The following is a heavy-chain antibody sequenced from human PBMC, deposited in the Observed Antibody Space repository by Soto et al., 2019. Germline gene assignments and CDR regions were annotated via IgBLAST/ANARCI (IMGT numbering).Heavy chain of an antibody. V-gene: IGHV4-34*01. CDR1: SGSFSVYY. Sequence: ETLSLTCSIYSGSFSVYYWSCIRQPPGKGLEWIGEISQSGNTNYSPSLKSRVSISIDTPKKQFSLNLASVSAADTAVYYCARAPKVSGSSQTRPDFWGQGTLVTVSS. CDR2: ISQSGNT. J-gene: IGHJ4*02. CDR3: ARAPKVSGSSQTRPDF. D-gene: IGHD6-6*01.